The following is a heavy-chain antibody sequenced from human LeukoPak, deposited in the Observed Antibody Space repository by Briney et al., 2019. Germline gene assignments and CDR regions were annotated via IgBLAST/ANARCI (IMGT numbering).Heavy chain of an antibody. CDR3: ARSKGRVSWFDP. D-gene: IGHD4-11*01. V-gene: IGHV4-59*08. J-gene: IGHJ5*02. Sequence: SETLSLTCNVSGGSISSNYWSWIRQPPGKGLEWIGSIYQSETAHYNPSLKSRVTISVDTSKNQFSLKLRSVTAADTAVYYCARSKGRVSWFDPWGQGTLVTVSS. CDR1: GGSISSNY. CDR2: IYQSETA.